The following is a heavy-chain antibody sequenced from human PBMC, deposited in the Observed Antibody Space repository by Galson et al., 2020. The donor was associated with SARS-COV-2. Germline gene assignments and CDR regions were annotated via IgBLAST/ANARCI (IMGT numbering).Heavy chain of an antibody. CDR3: ATSTPHCGGDCSNWFDP. J-gene: IGHJ5*02. D-gene: IGHD2-21*02. CDR1: GYTLTELS. CDR2: FDPEDGET. Sequence: ASVKVSCKVSGYTLTELSMHWVRQAPGKGLEWMGGFDPEDGETIYAQKFQGRVTMTEDTSTDTAYMELSSQRSEDTAVYYCATSTPHCGGDCSNWFDPWGQGTLVTVSS. V-gene: IGHV1-24*01.